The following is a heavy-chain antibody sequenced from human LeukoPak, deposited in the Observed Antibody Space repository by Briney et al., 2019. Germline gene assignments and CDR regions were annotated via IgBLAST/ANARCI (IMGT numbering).Heavy chain of an antibody. D-gene: IGHD3-22*01. Sequence: SVKVSCKASGFTFTSSAMQWVRQARGQRLEWIGWIVVGSGNTNYAQKFQERVTITRDMSTSTAYMELGSLRSEDTAVYYCAADRYDSSGYYHFDYWGQGTLVTVSS. CDR2: IVVGSGNT. CDR1: GFTFTSSA. CDR3: AADRYDSSGYYHFDY. V-gene: IGHV1-58*02. J-gene: IGHJ4*02.